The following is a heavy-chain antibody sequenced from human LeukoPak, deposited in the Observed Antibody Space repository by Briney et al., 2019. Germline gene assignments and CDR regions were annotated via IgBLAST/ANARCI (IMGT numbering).Heavy chain of an antibody. CDR3: ARDGAAADYFDY. D-gene: IGHD6-13*01. V-gene: IGHV4-59*01. Sequence: SETLSLTCTVSGGSINSYYWSWIRQPPGKGLEWIGYIYNYGSTNYNPSLKSRVTISVDTSKNQFSLKLSSVTAADTAVYYCARDGAAADYFDYWGQGTLVTVSS. J-gene: IGHJ4*02. CDR1: GGSINSYY. CDR2: IYNYGST.